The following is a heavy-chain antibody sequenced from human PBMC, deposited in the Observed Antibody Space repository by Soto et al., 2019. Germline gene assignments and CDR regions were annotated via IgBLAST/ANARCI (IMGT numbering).Heavy chain of an antibody. CDR3: ARGGSYCSGGTCYSHFDS. V-gene: IGHV1-69*02. Sequence: QVQLVQSGAEVKKPGSSVKVSCKASGGTFSSHTIDWVRQAPGQGLEWMGRIFPLAGIANYAQKFQDRVTITADKSTSTAYMELRGLRSEDTAVYYCARGGSYCSGGTCYSHFDSWGQGTLVTVSS. D-gene: IGHD2-15*01. CDR2: IFPLAGIA. CDR1: GGTFSSHT. J-gene: IGHJ4*02.